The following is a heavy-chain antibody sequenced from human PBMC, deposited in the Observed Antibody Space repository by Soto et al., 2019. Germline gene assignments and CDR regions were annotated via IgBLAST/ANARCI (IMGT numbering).Heavy chain of an antibody. Sequence: GGSLRLSCAASGFTFSSYSMNWVRQAPGKGLEWVSSISSSSSYIYYADSVKDQFTISRDNAKNSLYLKMNSLRAEDMAVYYCARLGGYSYGYGYWGQGTLVTVSS. CDR3: ARLGGYSYGYGY. J-gene: IGHJ4*02. V-gene: IGHV3-21*01. CDR2: ISSSSSYI. D-gene: IGHD5-18*01. CDR1: GFTFSSYS.